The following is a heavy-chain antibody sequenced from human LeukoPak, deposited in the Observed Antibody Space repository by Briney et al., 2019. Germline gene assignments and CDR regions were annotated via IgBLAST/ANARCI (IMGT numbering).Heavy chain of an antibody. Sequence: PSETLSLTCTVSGGTISSYYWSWIRQPPGQGLEWIGYIYYSGSTNYNPSLTSRVTISVDTSKNQFSLKLSSVTAADTAVYYCARSVPRTRVCSGGSCYSLSAFDIWGEGTMVTVSS. CDR1: GGTISSYY. CDR3: ARSVPRTRVCSGGSCYSLSAFDI. J-gene: IGHJ3*02. D-gene: IGHD2-15*01. CDR2: IYYSGST. V-gene: IGHV4-59*12.